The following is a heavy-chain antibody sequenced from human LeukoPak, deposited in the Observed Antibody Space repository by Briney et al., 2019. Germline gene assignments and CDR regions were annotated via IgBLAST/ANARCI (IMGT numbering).Heavy chain of an antibody. J-gene: IGHJ4*02. CDR2: IRYDGSNK. CDR1: GFTFSSYA. D-gene: IGHD6-13*01. V-gene: IGHV3-30*02. Sequence: GGSLRLSCAASGFTFSSYAMHWVRQAPGKELEWVAFIRYDGSNKYYADSVKGRFTISRDNSKNTLYLQMNSLRAEDTAVYYCAKDRSSSWYYFDYWGQGTLVTVSS. CDR3: AKDRSSSWYYFDY.